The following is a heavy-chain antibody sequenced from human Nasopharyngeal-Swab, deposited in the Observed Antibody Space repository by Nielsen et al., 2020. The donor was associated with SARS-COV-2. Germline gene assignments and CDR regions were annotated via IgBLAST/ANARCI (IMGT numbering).Heavy chain of an antibody. CDR2: IIPIFGTA. CDR3: ARAPRSSSQKSYYFDY. D-gene: IGHD6-6*01. Sequence: SVKVSCKDSGGTFSSYAISWVRHAPGQGLEWMGGIIPIFGTANYAQKFQGRVTITADESTSTAYMELSSLRSEDTAVYYCARAPRSSSQKSYYFDYWGQGTLVTVSS. J-gene: IGHJ4*02. V-gene: IGHV1-69*13. CDR1: GGTFSSYA.